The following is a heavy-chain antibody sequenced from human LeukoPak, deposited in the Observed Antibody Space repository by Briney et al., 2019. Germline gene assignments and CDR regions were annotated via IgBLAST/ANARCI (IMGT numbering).Heavy chain of an antibody. V-gene: IGHV4-59*01. CDR1: GGSISSYY. D-gene: IGHD4-17*01. J-gene: IGHJ5*02. Sequence: PETLSLTCTVSGGSISSYYWSWIRQPPGKGLEWIGYIYYSGSTNYNPSLKSRVTISVDTSKNQFSLKLSSVTAADTAVYYCARARLTVTTSGSGPDWFDPWGQGTLVTVSS. CDR3: ARARLTVTTSGSGPDWFDP. CDR2: IYYSGST.